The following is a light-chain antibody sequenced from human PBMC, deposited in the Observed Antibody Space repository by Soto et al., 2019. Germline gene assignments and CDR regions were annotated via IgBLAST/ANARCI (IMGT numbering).Light chain of an antibody. J-gene: IGKJ1*01. CDR1: QSVSTN. CDR2: GAS. Sequence: EIVMTQSPATLSVSPGERATLSCRARQSVSTNLAWYQQKPGQAPSRLIYGASTRATGIPARFSGSGSGTEFTLTISSLQSEDFAVYYCQQYNNWPPRFGQGTKVEIK. CDR3: QQYNNWPPR. V-gene: IGKV3-15*01.